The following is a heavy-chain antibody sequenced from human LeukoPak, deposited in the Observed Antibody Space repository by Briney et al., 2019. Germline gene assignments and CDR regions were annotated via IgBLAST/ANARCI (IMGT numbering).Heavy chain of an antibody. D-gene: IGHD6-13*01. J-gene: IGHJ6*03. CDR3: ARGIRIPAAGKKNYFYYYMDV. Sequence: GASVKVSCKASGYTFTSYDINWVRQATGQGLEWMGWMNPNTGNTGYAQKFQGGVTITRNTSISTAYMELSSLRSEDTAVYYCARGIRIPAAGKKNYFYYYMDVWGKGTTVTVSS. V-gene: IGHV1-8*03. CDR1: GYTFTSYD. CDR2: MNPNTGNT.